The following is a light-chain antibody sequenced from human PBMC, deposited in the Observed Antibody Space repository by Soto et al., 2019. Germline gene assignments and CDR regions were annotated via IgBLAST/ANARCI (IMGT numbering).Light chain of an antibody. J-gene: IGLJ1*01. V-gene: IGLV1-40*01. CDR1: STNIGAGYD. CDR3: SSYRRSNTLV. Sequence: QSVLTQPPSVSGAPGQRVTISCTGSSTNIGAGYDVHWYQQLPGTAPKLIIYDVSRRPSGVSNRFSGSKSGNTASLHISGLQAGDEADYYCSSYRRSNTLVFGTGTKVTVL. CDR2: DVS.